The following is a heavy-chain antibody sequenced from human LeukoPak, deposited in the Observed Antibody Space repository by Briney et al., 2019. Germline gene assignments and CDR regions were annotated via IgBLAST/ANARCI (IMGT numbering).Heavy chain of an antibody. D-gene: IGHD3-22*01. CDR3: ARGDDSSGYYGY. Sequence: ASVKVSCKASGYTFTSYDINWVRQATGQGLEWMGWMNPNSGNTGHAQKFQGRVTMTRNTSISTAYMGLSSLRSEDTAVYYCARGDDSSGYYGYWGQGTLVTVSS. CDR1: GYTFTSYD. CDR2: MNPNSGNT. V-gene: IGHV1-8*01. J-gene: IGHJ4*02.